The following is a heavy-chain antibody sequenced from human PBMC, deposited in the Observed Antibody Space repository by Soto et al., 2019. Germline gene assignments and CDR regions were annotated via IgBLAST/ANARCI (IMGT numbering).Heavy chain of an antibody. J-gene: IGHJ6*02. V-gene: IGHV4-31*03. D-gene: IGHD6-6*01. CDR2: IYYSGST. CDR1: GDSISRGAYY. CDR3: AREGAAPYYYYVMDV. Sequence: SETLSLTCTVSGDSISRGAYYWTWIRQHPGKGLEWIGFIYYSGSTYYNPSLKSRVTISVDTSKNQFSLKLSSVTAADTAVYYCAREGAAPYYYYVMDVCAQRTTVPVSS.